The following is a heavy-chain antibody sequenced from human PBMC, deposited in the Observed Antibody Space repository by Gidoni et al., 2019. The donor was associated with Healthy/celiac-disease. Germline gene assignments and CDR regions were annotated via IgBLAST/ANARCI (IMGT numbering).Heavy chain of an antibody. V-gene: IGHV3-33*01. CDR2: IWYDGSNK. CDR1: GFTFSSYG. Sequence: QVQLVESGGGVVQPGRSLRLSCAASGFTFSSYGMPWVRQAPGKGLECVAVIWYDGSNKYYADSVKGRFTISRDNSKNTLYLQMNSLRAEDTAVYYCARDAYSSSLRENWFDPWGQGTLVTVSS. J-gene: IGHJ5*02. D-gene: IGHD6-13*01. CDR3: ARDAYSSSLRENWFDP.